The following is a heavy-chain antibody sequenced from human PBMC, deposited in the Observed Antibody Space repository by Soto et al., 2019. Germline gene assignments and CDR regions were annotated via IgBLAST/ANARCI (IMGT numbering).Heavy chain of an antibody. CDR2: INHSGST. D-gene: IGHD6-19*01. Sequence: QVQLQQWGAGLLKPSETLSLTCAVFGGSFSGFYWTWIRQPPGKGLEWIGEINHSGSTNYNPSLKSRVTRSIATSKNQFSLKLDSVTAADTAVYYCTYGSGWYALLWGQGTLVTVSS. V-gene: IGHV4-34*01. CDR3: TYGSGWYALL. J-gene: IGHJ4*02. CDR1: GGSFSGFY.